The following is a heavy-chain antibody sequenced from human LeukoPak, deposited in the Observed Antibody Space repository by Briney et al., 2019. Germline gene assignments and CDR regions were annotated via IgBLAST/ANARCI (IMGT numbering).Heavy chain of an antibody. CDR2: IIPILGIA. D-gene: IGHD3-3*01. Sequence: SVKVSCKASGGTFSSYAISWVRQAPGQGLEWMGRIIPILGIANYAQKFQGRVTITADESTSTAYMELSSLRSEDTAVYYCARPVLRFLEWTDAFDIWGQGTMVTVSS. CDR1: GGTFSSYA. CDR3: ARPVLRFLEWTDAFDI. V-gene: IGHV1-69*04. J-gene: IGHJ3*02.